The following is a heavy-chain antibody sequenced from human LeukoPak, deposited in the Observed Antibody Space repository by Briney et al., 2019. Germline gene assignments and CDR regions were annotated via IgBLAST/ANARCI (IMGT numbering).Heavy chain of an antibody. D-gene: IGHD4-17*01. CDR2: IRFDVTNK. CDR3: ARDRGTTTVTTSDYYYGMDV. V-gene: IGHV3-30*02. CDR1: GFTFSCYG. J-gene: IGHJ6*02. Sequence: GGSLRLSCATSGFTFSCYGVHWVRQAPGKGLEWVAFIRFDVTNKCYGDSVRGRFTISRDNSKNTLYLQMNSLRAEDTAVYYCARDRGTTTVTTSDYYYGMDVWGQGTTVTVSS.